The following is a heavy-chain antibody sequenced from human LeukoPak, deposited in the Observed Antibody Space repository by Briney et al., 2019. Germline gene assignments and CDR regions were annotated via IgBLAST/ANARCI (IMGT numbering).Heavy chain of an antibody. V-gene: IGHV3-23*01. CDR1: GFTFSSYA. CDR3: ARAGYYYGSGSWYFDY. D-gene: IGHD3-10*01. J-gene: IGHJ4*02. CDR2: ISGSGGST. Sequence: GGALRLSCAASGFTFSSYAMSWVRQAPGKGLEWVSAISGSGGSTYYADSVKGRFTISRDNAKNSLYLQMNSLRAEDTAVYYCARAGYYYGSGSWYFDYWGQGTLVTVSS.